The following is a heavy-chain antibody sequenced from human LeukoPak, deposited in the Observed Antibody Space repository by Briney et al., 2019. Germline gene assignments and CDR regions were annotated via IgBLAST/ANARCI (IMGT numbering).Heavy chain of an antibody. J-gene: IGHJ4*02. CDR3: ARVKYYDILTGPDY. V-gene: IGHV1-18*04. CDR1: GYTVTSYG. D-gene: IGHD3-9*01. CDR2: ISAYNGNT. Sequence: ASGKVSCKASGYTVTSYGISWGRQAPGQGVEGRGWISAYNGNTNYAQKLQGRVTLTTDTSTSTAYIELRSLRSDDTAVYYCARVKYYDILTGPDYWGQGTLVTVSS.